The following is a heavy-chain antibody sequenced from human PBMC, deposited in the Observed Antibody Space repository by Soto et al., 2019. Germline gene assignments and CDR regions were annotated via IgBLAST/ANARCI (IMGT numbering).Heavy chain of an antibody. CDR3: ARGRYSGYSGPGYYYSYGMDG. Sequence: SETLSLTCTGSGGSISSYDCSWIRQPPGKGLEWIGYIYYSGITNYNPYLKSRVTISVDTSKNQFSLKLSSVTAADTAVYYCARGRYSGYSGPGYYYSYGMDGWGQRTTVTVCS. J-gene: IGHJ6*02. CDR1: GGSISSYD. V-gene: IGHV4-59*01. CDR2: IYYSGIT. D-gene: IGHD5-12*01.